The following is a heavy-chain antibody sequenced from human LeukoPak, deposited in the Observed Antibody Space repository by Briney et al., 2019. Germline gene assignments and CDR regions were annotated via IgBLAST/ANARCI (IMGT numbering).Heavy chain of an antibody. J-gene: IGHJ4*02. CDR2: MNPNSGNT. CDR3: ARGREYYDFWSGYYTSSFDY. V-gene: IGHV1-8*02. Sequence: ASVKVSCKASGYTFTSYVISWVRQATGQGLEWMGWMNPNSGNTGYAQKFQGRVTMTRNTSISTAYMELSSLRSEDTAVYYCARGREYYDFWSGYYTSSFDYWGQGTLVTVSS. CDR1: GYTFTSYV. D-gene: IGHD3-3*01.